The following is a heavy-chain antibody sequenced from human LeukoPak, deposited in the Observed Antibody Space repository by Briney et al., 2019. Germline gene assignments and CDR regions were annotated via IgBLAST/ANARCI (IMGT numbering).Heavy chain of an antibody. CDR2: FDPENAEI. Sequence: ASVKVSCKLSGYTLRELPIQWVRQAGTKGLEWMAGFDPENAEIVYAQKFQGRVTMTEDTSTDTAYLVLTSLTSDDTALYYCATRGSDFWSGFDYWGQGTQVTVSS. V-gene: IGHV1-24*01. CDR3: ATRGSDFWSGFDY. D-gene: IGHD3-3*01. J-gene: IGHJ4*02. CDR1: GYTLRELP.